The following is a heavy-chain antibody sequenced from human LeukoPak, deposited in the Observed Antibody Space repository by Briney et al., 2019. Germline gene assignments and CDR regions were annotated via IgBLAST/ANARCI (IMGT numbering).Heavy chain of an antibody. CDR2: IYYSGST. CDR1: GGSISSSSYY. J-gene: IGHJ3*02. CDR3: ARPYDSSGYRPGAFDI. Sequence: SETLSLTCTVSGGSISSSSYYWGWIRRPPGKGLEWIGSIYYSGSTYYNPSLKSRVTISVDTSKNQFSLKLSSVTAADTAVYYCARPYDSSGYRPGAFDIWGQGTVVTVSS. V-gene: IGHV4-39*01. D-gene: IGHD3-22*01.